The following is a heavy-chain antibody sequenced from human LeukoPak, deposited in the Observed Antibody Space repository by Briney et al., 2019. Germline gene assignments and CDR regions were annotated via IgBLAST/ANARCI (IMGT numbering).Heavy chain of an antibody. Sequence: PGGSLRLSCAASGFIFSDYYMTWIRQAPGKGLEWVSHMSGRGSTIYYADSVKGRVTVSRDNAHNSLHLQMNNLRAEDTAIYYCVRDNWGFDSWGHGTLVTVSS. CDR3: VRDNWGFDS. CDR2: MSGRGSTI. V-gene: IGHV3-11*01. J-gene: IGHJ4*01. CDR1: GFIFSDYY. D-gene: IGHD7-27*01.